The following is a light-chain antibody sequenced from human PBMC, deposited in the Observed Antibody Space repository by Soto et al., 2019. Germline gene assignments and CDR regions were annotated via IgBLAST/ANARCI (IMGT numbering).Light chain of an antibody. CDR3: SSYATNSRL. V-gene: IGLV2-8*01. J-gene: IGLJ2*01. CDR2: EVT. CDR1: SSDIGAYNY. Sequence: QSALTQPPSASGSPGQSVTISCAGTSSDIGAYNYVSWYQLHPGKAPKVILYEVTYRPSGISDRFSGSKSGNTASLTISGLQTEDEADYYCSSYATNSRLFGGGTKLTVL.